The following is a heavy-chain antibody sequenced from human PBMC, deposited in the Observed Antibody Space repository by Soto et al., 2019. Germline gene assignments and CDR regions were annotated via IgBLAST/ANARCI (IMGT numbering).Heavy chain of an antibody. CDR1: GGSISSSSYY. CDR3: ARHAYYYGSGSFVWFDP. J-gene: IGHJ5*02. V-gene: IGHV4-39*01. D-gene: IGHD3-10*01. Sequence: PSETLSLTCTVSGGSISSSSYYWGWIRQPPGKGLEWIGSIYYSGSTYYNPSLKSRVTISVDTSKNQFSLKLGSVTAADTAVYYCARHAYYYGSGSFVWFDPWGQGTLVTVSS. CDR2: IYYSGST.